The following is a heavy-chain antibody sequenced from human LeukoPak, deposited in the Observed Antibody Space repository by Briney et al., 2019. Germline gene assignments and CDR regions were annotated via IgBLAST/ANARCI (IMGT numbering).Heavy chain of an antibody. CDR3: ARDLNSDHWFDP. V-gene: IGHV3-33*07. CDR2: IRNDGSKR. Sequence: GGSLRLSCAASGFTFTKYGFDWVRQAPGKGLEWVAVIRNDGSKRYYADSVKGRFTVSKDNSKNTVYLQMNSLRAEDTALYYCARDLNSDHWFDPWGQGTLVTVSS. D-gene: IGHD2-21*02. J-gene: IGHJ5*02. CDR1: GFTFTKYG.